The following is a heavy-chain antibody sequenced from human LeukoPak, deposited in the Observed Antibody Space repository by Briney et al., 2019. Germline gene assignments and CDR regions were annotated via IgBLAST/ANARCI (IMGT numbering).Heavy chain of an antibody. CDR1: GYTFTSYG. CDR2: ISAYNGNT. CDR3: TRVELITMVRGVPFDP. Sequence: ASVKVSCKASGYTFTSYGISWVRQAPGQGLEWMGWISAYNGNTNYAQKLQGRVTMTTDTSTSTAYMGLRSLRSDDTAVYYCTRVELITMVRGVPFDPWGQGTLVTVSS. J-gene: IGHJ5*02. V-gene: IGHV1-18*01. D-gene: IGHD3-10*01.